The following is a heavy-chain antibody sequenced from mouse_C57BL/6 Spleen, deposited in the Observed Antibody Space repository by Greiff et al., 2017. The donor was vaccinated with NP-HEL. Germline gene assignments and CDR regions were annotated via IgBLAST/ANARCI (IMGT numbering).Heavy chain of an antibody. CDR1: GYAFSSSW. V-gene: IGHV1-82*01. CDR3: ARSRDYYGSSYGFAY. Sequence: QVQLQQSGPELVKPGASVKISCKASGYAFSSSWMNWVKQRPGKGLEWIGRIYPGDGDTNYNGKFKGKATLTADKSSSTAYMQLSSLTSEDSAVYCCARSRDYYGSSYGFAYWGQGTLVTVSA. D-gene: IGHD1-1*01. J-gene: IGHJ3*01. CDR2: IYPGDGDT.